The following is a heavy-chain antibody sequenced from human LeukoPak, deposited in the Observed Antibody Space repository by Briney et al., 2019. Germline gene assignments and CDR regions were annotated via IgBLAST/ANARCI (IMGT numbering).Heavy chain of an antibody. Sequence: SETLSLTCTVSGCSISSNSYYWGWIRQPPGKGLEWIGSTYYSGSTYYNPSLKSRVTISVDTSKNQFSLKLSSVTAADTAVYYCASRSNSGSYYSPFDYWGQGTLVTVSS. D-gene: IGHD1-26*01. CDR1: GCSISSNSYY. J-gene: IGHJ4*02. CDR2: TYYSGST. CDR3: ASRSNSGSYYSPFDY. V-gene: IGHV4-39*01.